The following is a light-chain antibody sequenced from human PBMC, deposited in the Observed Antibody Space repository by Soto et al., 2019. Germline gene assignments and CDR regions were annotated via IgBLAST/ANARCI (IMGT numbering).Light chain of an antibody. J-gene: IGLJ1*01. CDR1: NSNIGKNY. Sequence: QSVLTQPPSASGTPGQRVTISCSGGNSNIGKNYVYWYQQIPGTAPRLLIYKNDQRPSGVPDRFSGSKSGTSASLAISGLRSEDEAEYFCAVWDDTLTAYLFGPGTKLTV. V-gene: IGLV1-47*01. CDR2: KND. CDR3: AVWDDTLTAYL.